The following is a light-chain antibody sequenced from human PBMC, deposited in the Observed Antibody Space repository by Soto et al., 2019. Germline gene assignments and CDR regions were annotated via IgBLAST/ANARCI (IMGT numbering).Light chain of an antibody. Sequence: QSALTQPASVSGSPGQSITISCTGTSSDVGGYNFVSWYQQHPGKAPKLMIYDVTNRPSGVSNRFSGSKSGNTASLTISGLQAEDEAHYYCSSYTSSSTLYVVFGGGTKLTVL. J-gene: IGLJ2*01. CDR2: DVT. CDR1: SSDVGGYNF. V-gene: IGLV2-14*03. CDR3: SSYTSSSTLYVV.